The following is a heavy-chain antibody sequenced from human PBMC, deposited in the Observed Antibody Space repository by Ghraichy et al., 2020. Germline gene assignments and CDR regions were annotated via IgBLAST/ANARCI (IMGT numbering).Heavy chain of an antibody. CDR1: GGSISSGGYY. V-gene: IGHV4-31*03. J-gene: IGHJ5*02. CDR2: IYYSGST. D-gene: IGHD3-3*01. Sequence: SDTLSLTCTVSGGSISSGGYYWSWIRQHPKKGLEWIGYIYYSGSTYYNPSLKSRITISVDTSKNQFSLKLSSVTAADTAVYYCARGPSNTIFGVDNRFDPWGQGTLVTVSS. CDR3: ARGPSNTIFGVDNRFDP.